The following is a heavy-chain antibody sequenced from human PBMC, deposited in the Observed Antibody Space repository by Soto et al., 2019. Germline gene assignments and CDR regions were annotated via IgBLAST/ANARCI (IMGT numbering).Heavy chain of an antibody. CDR1: GGSLSGYY. Sequence: QVQLQQWGAGLLKPSETLSLTCAVYGGSLSGYYWSWIRQPPGKGLEWIGEINNSGSTNYNPSLKSRVTISVDTSKNQFSLKLSSVTAADTAVYYCARGWGRIFDYWGQGTLVTVSS. V-gene: IGHV4-34*01. D-gene: IGHD7-27*01. CDR3: ARGWGRIFDY. CDR2: INNSGST. J-gene: IGHJ4*02.